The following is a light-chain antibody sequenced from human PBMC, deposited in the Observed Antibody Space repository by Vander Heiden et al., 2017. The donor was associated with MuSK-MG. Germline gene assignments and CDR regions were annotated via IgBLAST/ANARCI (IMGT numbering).Light chain of an antibody. V-gene: IGKV1-39*01. Sequence: DIQMTQSPPSLSAYVGDRVTITCRASQSIISFLNWYQQKPGKAPNLLIFAASSLQSGVPSRFNGSGSGTDFTLTISSLQPEDFATYYCQQGSTTPPTFGQGTRLEIK. J-gene: IGKJ2*01. CDR3: QQGSTTPPT. CDR1: QSIISF. CDR2: AAS.